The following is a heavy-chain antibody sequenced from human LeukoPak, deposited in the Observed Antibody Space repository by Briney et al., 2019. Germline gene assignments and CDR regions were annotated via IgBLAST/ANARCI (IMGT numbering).Heavy chain of an antibody. J-gene: IGHJ6*02. CDR2: IYTSGST. CDR3: AARHVSGYSSGMRRGMDV. CDR1: GGPISSYY. D-gene: IGHD6-19*01. Sequence: SETLSLTCTVSGGPISSYYWSWIRQPAGKGLEWIGRIYTSGSTNYNPSLKSRVTMSVDTSKNQFSLKLSSVTAADTAVYYCAARHVSGYSSGMRRGMDVWGQGTTVTVSS. V-gene: IGHV4-4*07.